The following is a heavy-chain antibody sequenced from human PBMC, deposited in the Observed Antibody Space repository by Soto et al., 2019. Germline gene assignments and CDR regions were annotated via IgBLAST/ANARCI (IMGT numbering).Heavy chain of an antibody. Sequence: EVRLLESGGGLGQPGGSLRLSCAASGFTFSNYAMSWVRQAPGKGLEWVSAISGSGSSTDSADSVKGRFTISRDNSKNTLYLQMNSLRADDTAVYYCAKSQPGRSWFDTWGQGTQVTVSS. CDR1: GFTFSNYA. D-gene: IGHD2-15*01. CDR3: AKSQPGRSWFDT. V-gene: IGHV3-23*01. J-gene: IGHJ5*02. CDR2: ISGSGSST.